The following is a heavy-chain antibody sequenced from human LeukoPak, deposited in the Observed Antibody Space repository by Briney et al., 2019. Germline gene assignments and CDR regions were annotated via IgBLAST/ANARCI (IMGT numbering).Heavy chain of an antibody. V-gene: IGHV3-9*01. CDR1: GFTFDDYA. D-gene: IGHD2-21*02. CDR2: ISWNSGSI. CDR3: AACGGDCLTYDY. Sequence: GGSLRLSCAASGFTFDDYAMHWVRQAPGKGLEWVSGISWNSGSIGYADSVKGRFTISRDNSKNTLYLQMNSLRAEDTAVYYCAACGGDCLTYDYWGQGTLVTVSS. J-gene: IGHJ4*02.